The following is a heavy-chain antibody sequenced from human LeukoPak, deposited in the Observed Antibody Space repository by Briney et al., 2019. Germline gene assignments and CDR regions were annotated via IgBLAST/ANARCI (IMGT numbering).Heavy chain of an antibody. Sequence: PGGSLRLSCAASGFTFSSYAMSWVRQAPGKGLEWVSAISGSGGSTYYADSVKGRFTISRDNAKNSLYLQMNSLRAEDTAVYYCARDTPLTGAPWWGQGTLVTVSS. CDR1: GFTFSSYA. J-gene: IGHJ4*02. D-gene: IGHD3-10*01. V-gene: IGHV3-23*01. CDR3: ARDTPLTGAPW. CDR2: ISGSGGST.